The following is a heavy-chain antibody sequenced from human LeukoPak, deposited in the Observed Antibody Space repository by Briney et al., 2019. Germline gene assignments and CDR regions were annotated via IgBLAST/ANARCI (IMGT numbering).Heavy chain of an antibody. CDR2: ISSSSSTI. V-gene: IGHV3-48*04. Sequence: PGGSLRLSCAASGFTFSSYSMTWVRQAPGKGLEWVSYISSSSSTIYYADSVKGRFTISRDNAKNSLYLQMNSLRAEDTAVYYCARDRYDSSGYHDYWGQGTLVTVSS. D-gene: IGHD3-22*01. CDR1: GFTFSSYS. CDR3: ARDRYDSSGYHDY. J-gene: IGHJ4*02.